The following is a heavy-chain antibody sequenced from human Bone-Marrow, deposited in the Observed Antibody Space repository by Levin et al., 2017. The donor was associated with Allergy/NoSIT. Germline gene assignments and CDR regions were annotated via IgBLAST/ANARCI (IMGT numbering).Heavy chain of an antibody. D-gene: IGHD3-10*01. J-gene: IGHJ4*02. Sequence: GESLKISCAASGFTFSSYAMNWVCQAPGKGLEWVSAISGSGGNTFYADSVKGRFTISRDNSQNTLYLHMNSLRAEDTAVYYCAKSRGSGSYYNMDYWGQGTLVTVSS. V-gene: IGHV3-23*01. CDR2: ISGSGGNT. CDR3: AKSRGSGSYYNMDY. CDR1: GFTFSSYA.